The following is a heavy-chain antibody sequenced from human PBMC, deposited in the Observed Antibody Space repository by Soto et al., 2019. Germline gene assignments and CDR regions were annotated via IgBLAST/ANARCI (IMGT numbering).Heavy chain of an antibody. CDR1: GFTFSNAW. Sequence: GGTLRLSCAASGFTFSNAWMNWVRQAPGKGLEWVGRIKSKTDGGTTDYAAPVKGRFTISRDDSKNTLYLQMNSLKTEDTAVYYCTTVYEINPPEPIFYYDSSGSLLFDIW. D-gene: IGHD3-22*01. CDR2: IKSKTDGGTT. CDR3: TTVYEINPPEPIFYYDSSGSLLFDI. J-gene: IGHJ3*02. V-gene: IGHV3-15*07.